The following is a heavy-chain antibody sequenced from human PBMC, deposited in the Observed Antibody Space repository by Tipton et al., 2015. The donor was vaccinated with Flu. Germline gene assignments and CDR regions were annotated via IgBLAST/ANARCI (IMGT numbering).Heavy chain of an antibody. J-gene: IGHJ6*02. CDR3: ARGPGIAVAGTDYYYGMDV. CDR1: GGSFSGYY. CDR2: IYYSGST. V-gene: IGHV4-59*01. D-gene: IGHD6-19*01. Sequence: TLSLTCAVYGGSFSGYYWSWIRQPPGKGLEWIGYIYYSGSTNYNPSLKSRVTISVDTSKNQFSLKLSSVTAADTAVYYCARGPGIAVAGTDYYYGMDVWGQGTTVTVSS.